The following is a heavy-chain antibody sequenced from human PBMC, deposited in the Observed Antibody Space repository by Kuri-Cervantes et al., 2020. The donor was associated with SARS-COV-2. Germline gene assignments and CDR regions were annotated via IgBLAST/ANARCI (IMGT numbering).Heavy chain of an antibody. Sequence: ASVKVSCKASGYTFASYAMHWVRQAPGQRLEWMGWINPGNGNTKYSQKFQGRVTITRDTSASTAYMELSSLRSEDTAVYYCARESDYSNYGVYHYGMDVWGQGTTVTVSS. J-gene: IGHJ6*02. D-gene: IGHD4-11*01. V-gene: IGHV1-3*01. CDR1: GYTFASYA. CDR3: ARESDYSNYGVYHYGMDV. CDR2: INPGNGNT.